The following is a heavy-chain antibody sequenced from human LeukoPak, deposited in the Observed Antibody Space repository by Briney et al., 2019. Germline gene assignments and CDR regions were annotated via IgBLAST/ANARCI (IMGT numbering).Heavy chain of an antibody. CDR2: FTSSSRSI. CDR3: AKGLRTGVGPYMGYHYYMDV. V-gene: IGHV3-21*04. D-gene: IGHD3-16*01. CDR1: GFTFSSYS. Sequence: PGGSLRLSCAASGFTFSSYSMTWVRQAPGKGLEWVSSFTSSSRSIYYADSVKGRFTISRDNAKQSLYLQMNSLRDEDTGVYFCAKGLRTGVGPYMGYHYYMDVWGKGATVTVSS. J-gene: IGHJ6*03.